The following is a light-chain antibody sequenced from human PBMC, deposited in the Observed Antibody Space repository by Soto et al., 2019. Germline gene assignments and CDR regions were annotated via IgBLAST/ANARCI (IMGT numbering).Light chain of an antibody. CDR3: VLYMGSGIWV. CDR2: STT. V-gene: IGLV8-61*01. Sequence: QTVVTQEPSFSVSPGGTVTLTCGLSSGSVSASYYPNWYQQTPGQAPRTLIYSTTTRSSGVPDRFSGSILGNKAALTITGAQADDESDYYCVLYMGSGIWVFGGGTKLTVL. CDR1: SGSVSASYY. J-gene: IGLJ3*02.